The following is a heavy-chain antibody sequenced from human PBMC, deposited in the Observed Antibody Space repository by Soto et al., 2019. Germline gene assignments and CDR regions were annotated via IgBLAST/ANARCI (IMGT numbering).Heavy chain of an antibody. V-gene: IGHV3-21*06. D-gene: IGHD3-16*01. CDR1: GFMFSAYT. CDR2: ISDDSSYI. Sequence: VGSLRPSCAASGFMFSAYTMNWVRQAPGKGLEWLSSISDDSSYIDYADSLRGRFTVSRDNARNSLYLQIDSLGVEDTAVYYCATPYYFNHWGPGTLVTVSS. CDR3: ATPYYFNH. J-gene: IGHJ1*01.